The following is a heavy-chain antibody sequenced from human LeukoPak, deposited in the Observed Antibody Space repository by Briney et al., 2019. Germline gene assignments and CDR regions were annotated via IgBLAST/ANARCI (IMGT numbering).Heavy chain of an antibody. J-gene: IGHJ4*02. CDR2: FYTGGST. CDR1: GGSISSYY. D-gene: IGHD6-25*01. CDR3: ARDARLHNYLYS. Sequence: ETRSLTCRVSGGSISSYYSSGIGQPAGKGLEGSGRFYTGGSTHYNPSLKSRVTMSIDTSKNQSSLKLSSGTAADTAVYYCARDARLHNYLYSWGERALGSASS. V-gene: IGHV4-4*07.